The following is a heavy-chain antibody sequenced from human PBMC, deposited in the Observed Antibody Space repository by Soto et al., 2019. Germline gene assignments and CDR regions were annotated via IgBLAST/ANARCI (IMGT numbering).Heavy chain of an antibody. Sequence: PSETLSLTCAVSGDSISSSNWWSWVRQPPGKGLEWIGEIYDSENTNYNPSLTSRVTISVDKSKNHFSLKLTSVTAADTAVYYCARDPGIAPGRGSPDLWGQGTLVTVSS. CDR1: GDSISSSNW. CDR2: IYDSENT. CDR3: ARDPGIAPGRGSPDL. D-gene: IGHD6-25*01. V-gene: IGHV4-4*02. J-gene: IGHJ5*02.